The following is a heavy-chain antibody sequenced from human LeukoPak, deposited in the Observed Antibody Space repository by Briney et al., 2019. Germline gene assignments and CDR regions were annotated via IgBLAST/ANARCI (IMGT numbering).Heavy chain of an antibody. CDR1: GFTFSSSA. V-gene: IGHV3-23*01. Sequence: GGSLRLSRAASGFTFSSSAMNWVRRAPGKGLEWVSAISGSGGSTYYADSVKGRFTISRDNSKNTLYLQMNSLRAEDTAVYYCAKRGAYSPPYWGQGTLVTVSS. CDR2: ISGSGGST. D-gene: IGHD5-18*01. J-gene: IGHJ4*02. CDR3: AKRGAYSPPY.